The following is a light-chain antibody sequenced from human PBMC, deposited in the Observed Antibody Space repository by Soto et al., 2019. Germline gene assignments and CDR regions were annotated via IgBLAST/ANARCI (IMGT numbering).Light chain of an antibody. V-gene: IGLV1-44*01. Sequence: QSVLTQPPSASGSPGQRVTISCSGSSSNIGSNAVSSYHQLPGTAPKILIYIHNQQPSVVPDRFSASTSGTSASLAISGLQSDDEADYYCATWDDSLNGWVFGGGTKLTVL. J-gene: IGLJ3*02. CDR1: SSNIGSNA. CDR2: IHN. CDR3: ATWDDSLNGWV.